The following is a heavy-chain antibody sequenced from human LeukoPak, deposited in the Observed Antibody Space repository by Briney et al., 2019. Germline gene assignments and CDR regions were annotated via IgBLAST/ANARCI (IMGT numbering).Heavy chain of an antibody. V-gene: IGHV4-59*01. D-gene: IGHD3-10*01. CDR1: GGSISSYY. CDR3: ARAPLWFGELSFDY. Sequence: PSQTLSLTCTVSGGSISSYYWSWIRQPPGKGLEWIGYIYYSGSTNYNPSLKSRVTISVDTSKNQFSLKLSSVTAADTAVYYCARAPLWFGELSFDYWGQGTLVTVSS. CDR2: IYYSGST. J-gene: IGHJ4*02.